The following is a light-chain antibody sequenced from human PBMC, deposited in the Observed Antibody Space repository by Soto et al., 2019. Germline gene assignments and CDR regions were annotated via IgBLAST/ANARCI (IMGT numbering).Light chain of an antibody. CDR1: QSVSSN. CDR2: GAS. V-gene: IGKV3-15*01. Sequence: EIVMTQSPATLSVSPGERATLSCRASQSVSSNLAWYQQKPGQAPRLLIYGASTRATCIPARFSGIGSGTEFTLTISILESEDFAVYYCEQYNNWPRTFGQWTKVEVK. CDR3: EQYNNWPRT. J-gene: IGKJ1*01.